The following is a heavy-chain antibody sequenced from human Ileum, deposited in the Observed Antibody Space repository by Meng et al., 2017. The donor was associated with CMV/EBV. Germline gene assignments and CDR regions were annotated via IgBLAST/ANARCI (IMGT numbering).Heavy chain of an antibody. CDR1: GFAFSDYY. CDR3: ARGWASDYFDY. V-gene: IGHV3-11*04. J-gene: IGHJ4*02. CDR2: ISFSGSTI. D-gene: IGHD5-24*01. Sequence: CAASGFAFSDYYMSWIRQAPGKGLEWVSYISFSGSTIYYADSVKGRFTISRDNAKNSLYLQMSSLGVEDTAVYYCARGWASDYFDYWGQGTLVTVSS.